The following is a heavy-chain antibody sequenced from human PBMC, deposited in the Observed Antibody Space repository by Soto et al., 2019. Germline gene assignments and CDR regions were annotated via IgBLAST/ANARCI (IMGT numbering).Heavy chain of an antibody. V-gene: IGHV1-18*01. CDR3: ARQRGLTVSTLLGY. D-gene: IGHD2-21*01. CDR2: VSTYKGNT. Sequence: QVQLVQSGAEVKKPGASVKVSCKASGYTFTSYGINWVRQAPGQGLEWMGRVSTYKGNTNYAPRFQGRVTMTTDTSTTTAYMELRSLRSDDTASEYCARQRGLTVSTLLGYWGQGTLVSVSS. CDR1: GYTFTSYG. J-gene: IGHJ4*02.